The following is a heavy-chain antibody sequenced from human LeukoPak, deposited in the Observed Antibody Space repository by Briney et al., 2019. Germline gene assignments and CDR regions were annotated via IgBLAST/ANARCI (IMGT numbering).Heavy chain of an antibody. CDR3: ARASSGWYYYYYYYYMDV. CDR2: ISSSSSYI. Sequence: PGGSLRLSCAASGFTFSSYSMNWVRQAPGKGLEWVSSISSSSSYIYYADSVKGRFTISRDNAKNSLYLQMNSLRAEDTAVYYCARASSGWYYYYYYYYMDVWGKGTTVTVSS. CDR1: GFTFSSYS. J-gene: IGHJ6*03. D-gene: IGHD6-19*01. V-gene: IGHV3-21*01.